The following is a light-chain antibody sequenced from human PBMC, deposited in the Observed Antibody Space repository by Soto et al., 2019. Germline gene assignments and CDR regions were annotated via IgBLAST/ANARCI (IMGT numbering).Light chain of an antibody. Sequence: EIVLTQSPGTLSLSPGERATLSCRASQSVSSSYLAWYQQKPGQAPRLLIYGASSRATGIPDRFSGSGSGTDFTLTISRLEPEDFAVYYCNQYGSSPLTFAGGTKVAIK. CDR3: NQYGSSPLT. V-gene: IGKV3-20*01. CDR1: QSVSSSY. J-gene: IGKJ4*01. CDR2: GAS.